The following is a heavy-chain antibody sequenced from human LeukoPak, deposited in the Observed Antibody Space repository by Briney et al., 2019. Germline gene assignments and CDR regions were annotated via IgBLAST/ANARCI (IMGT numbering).Heavy chain of an antibody. V-gene: IGHV3-21*01. Sequence: PGGSLGLSCAASGFTFSSYSMNWVRQAPGKGLEWVSSISSSSSYIYYADSVKGRFTISRDNAKNSLYLQMNSLRAEDTAVYYCARAPAGHFDYWGQGTLVTVSS. J-gene: IGHJ4*02. D-gene: IGHD6-13*01. CDR3: ARAPAGHFDY. CDR1: GFTFSSYS. CDR2: ISSSSSYI.